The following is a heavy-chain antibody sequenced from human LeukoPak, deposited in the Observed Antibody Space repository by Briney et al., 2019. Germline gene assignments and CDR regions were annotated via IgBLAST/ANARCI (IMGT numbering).Heavy chain of an antibody. CDR1: GYTFTSYG. CDR3: ASSSRGYYYYGMDV. J-gene: IGHJ6*02. V-gene: IGHV1-18*01. Sequence: ASVKVSCKASGYTFTSYGISWVRQAPGQGLEWMGWISAYNGNTNYAQKLQGRVTMTTDTSTSTAYMELRSLRSDDTAVYYCASSSRGYYYYGMDVWAKGPRSPSP. D-gene: IGHD6-13*01. CDR2: ISAYNGNT.